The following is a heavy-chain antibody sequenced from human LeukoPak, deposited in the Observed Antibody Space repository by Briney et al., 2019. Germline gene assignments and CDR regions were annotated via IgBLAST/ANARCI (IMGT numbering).Heavy chain of an antibody. J-gene: IGHJ3*02. Sequence: GGSLRLSCAASGFTFSSYAMSWVRQAPGKGLEWVPAISGSGDSTYYADSVKGRFAISRDNSKSTLYLQMNSLRAEDSAVYYCAKEGSSSPDIWGQGTMVTVSS. CDR2: ISGSGDST. CDR3: AKEGSSSPDI. V-gene: IGHV3-23*01. CDR1: GFTFSSYA. D-gene: IGHD6-6*01.